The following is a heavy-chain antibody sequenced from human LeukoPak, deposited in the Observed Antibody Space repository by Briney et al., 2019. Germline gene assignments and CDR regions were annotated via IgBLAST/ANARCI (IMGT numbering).Heavy chain of an antibody. D-gene: IGHD3-10*01. CDR3: ARPDGDYYYGSGSYFHY. J-gene: IGHJ4*02. CDR2: INSDGSST. CDR1: GFTFSSYW. Sequence: QAGGSLRLSCAASGFTFSSYWMHWVRQAPGKGLVWVSRINSDGSSTSYADSVKGRFTISRDNAKNTLYLQMNSLRAEDTAVYYCARPDGDYYYGSGSYFHYWGQGTLVTVSS. V-gene: IGHV3-74*01.